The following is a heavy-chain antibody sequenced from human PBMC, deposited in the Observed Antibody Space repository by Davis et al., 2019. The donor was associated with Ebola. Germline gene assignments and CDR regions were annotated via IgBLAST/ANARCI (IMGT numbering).Heavy chain of an antibody. D-gene: IGHD1-26*01. V-gene: IGHV1-46*02. CDR3: ARGGLTATYTWGYFQY. Sequence: ASVKVSCKASGYILHTYYIHWVRQAPGQGLEWMGIINTRSGATEFAQKFKGRVTINRDTSTSTVYMDLSSLGSEDTALYYCARGGLTATYTWGYFQYWGQGTQVIVSS. CDR1: GYILHTYY. CDR2: INTRSGAT. J-gene: IGHJ1*01.